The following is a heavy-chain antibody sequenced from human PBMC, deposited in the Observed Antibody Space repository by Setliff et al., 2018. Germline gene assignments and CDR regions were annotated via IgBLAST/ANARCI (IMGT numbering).Heavy chain of an antibody. D-gene: IGHD1-1*01. CDR2: IYTNGGT. Sequence: SETLSLTCSVSGASISSGNDFWNWIRQPAGKGLEWIGNIYTNGGTDYSPSLGSRVTISLGTSKNQFSLQLTSVTAADTAIYYCARSDDNFQYPDYWGQGTLVTVSS. CDR3: ARSDDNFQYPDY. V-gene: IGHV4-61*09. J-gene: IGHJ4*01. CDR1: GASISSGNDF.